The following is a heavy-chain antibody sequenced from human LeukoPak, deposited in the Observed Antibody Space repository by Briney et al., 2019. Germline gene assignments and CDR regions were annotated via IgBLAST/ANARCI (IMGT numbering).Heavy chain of an antibody. J-gene: IGHJ6*02. CDR3: ARTAMVIYYYGMDV. V-gene: IGHV3-11*01. Sequence: GGSLRLSCAASGFTFSDYYMSWIRQAPGKGLEWVSYISSSGSTIYYADSVKGRFTISRDNAKNSLYLQMNSLRAEDTAVYYCARTAMVIYYYGMDVWGQGTTVTVSS. D-gene: IGHD5-18*01. CDR2: ISSSGSTI. CDR1: GFTFSDYY.